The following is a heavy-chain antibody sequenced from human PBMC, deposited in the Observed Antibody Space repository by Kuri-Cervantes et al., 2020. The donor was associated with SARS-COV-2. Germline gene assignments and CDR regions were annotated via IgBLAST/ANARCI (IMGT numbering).Heavy chain of an antibody. V-gene: IGHV4-34*01. CDR2: INHSGST. J-gene: IGHJ6*03. D-gene: IGHD2-21*01. CDR3: AMDVTVIEHTVVPIATWYYHYYFDV. Sequence: SETLSLTCAVYGGSFSNYYWSWIRQPPGQGLGWIGEINHSGSTNYNPSLKSRVTISIDTSKNQFTLKVRSVPAADTAVYYCAMDVTVIEHTVVPIATWYYHYYFDVWGKGTTVTVSS. CDR1: GGSFSNYY.